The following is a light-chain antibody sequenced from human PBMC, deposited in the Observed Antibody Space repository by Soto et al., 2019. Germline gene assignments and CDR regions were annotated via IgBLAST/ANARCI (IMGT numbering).Light chain of an antibody. Sequence: DIQMTQSPSTLSASVGDRVTITCRASHNIYSWLAWYQQKPGKAPRLLIHGASTLESGVPSRFSGRGSGTEFTLSISSLQPDDFATYYCQQYKYYWTFGQGTKVDI. CDR3: QQYKYYWT. CDR1: HNIYSW. J-gene: IGKJ1*01. V-gene: IGKV1-5*01. CDR2: GAS.